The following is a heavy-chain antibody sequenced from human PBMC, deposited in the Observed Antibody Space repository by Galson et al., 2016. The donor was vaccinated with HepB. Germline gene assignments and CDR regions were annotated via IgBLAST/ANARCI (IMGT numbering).Heavy chain of an antibody. D-gene: IGHD3-16*02. V-gene: IGHV2-5*02. J-gene: IGHJ4*02. CDR1: GFSFTTRRVR. CDR3: AQKWDTFGGALVGIFDY. CDR2: NYWASVK. Sequence: LVKPTQTITLSCSFPGFSFTTRRVRVVWSRQPPGKTLEWLGFNYWASVKYYSPSLKSTPNNTNDTSQNQVGLTLTNVDPVDTATYYPAQKWDTFGGALVGIFDYWGQGTRVTVSS.